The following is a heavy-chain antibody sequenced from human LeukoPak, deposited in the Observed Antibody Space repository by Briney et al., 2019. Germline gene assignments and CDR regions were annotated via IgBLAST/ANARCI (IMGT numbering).Heavy chain of an antibody. V-gene: IGHV7-4-1*02. CDR1: GYTFTDYA. J-gene: IGHJ4*02. CDR3: ARDFTRDYYYDSSGGFDY. CDR2: INTDTGNP. Sequence: GASVKVSCKASGYTFTDYAINWVRQAPGQGLEWMGWINTDTGNPTYAQGFTGRFVFSLDTSVSTAYLQISSLKAEDTAVYYCARDFTRDYYYDSSGGFDYWGQGTLVTVSS. D-gene: IGHD3-22*01.